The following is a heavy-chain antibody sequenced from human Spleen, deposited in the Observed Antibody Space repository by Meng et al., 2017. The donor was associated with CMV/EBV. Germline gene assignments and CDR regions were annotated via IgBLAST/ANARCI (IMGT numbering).Heavy chain of an antibody. CDR3: ARDLDYSSGWYSGGYDY. Sequence: GSLKISCAASGFTFSSYWMSWVRQAPGKGLEWVANIKQDGSEKYYVDSVKGRFTISRDNAKNSLYLQMNSLRAEDTAVYYCARDLDYSSGWYSGGYDYWGQGTLVTVSS. V-gene: IGHV3-7*01. CDR2: IKQDGSEK. J-gene: IGHJ4*02. D-gene: IGHD6-19*01. CDR1: GFTFSSYW.